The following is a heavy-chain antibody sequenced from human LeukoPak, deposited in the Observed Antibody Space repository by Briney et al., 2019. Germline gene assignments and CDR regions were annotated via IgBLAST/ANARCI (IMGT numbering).Heavy chain of an antibody. V-gene: IGHV4-39*01. J-gene: IGHJ4*02. Sequence: SETLSLTCTGSGGSISSSSYYRGWIRQPPGKGLEWIGSIYYSGSNYYNPSLKSRATISVDTSKNQFSLKLSSVTDADTAVYYCARMVRYFEYFDYWGQGTLVTVSS. CDR1: GGSISSSSYY. CDR2: IYYSGSN. CDR3: ARMVRYFEYFDY. D-gene: IGHD3-9*01.